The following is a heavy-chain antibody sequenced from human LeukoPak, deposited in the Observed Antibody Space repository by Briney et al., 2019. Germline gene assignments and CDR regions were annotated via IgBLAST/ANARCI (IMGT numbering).Heavy chain of an antibody. V-gene: IGHV1-69*01. J-gene: IGHJ4*02. CDR2: IIPIFGTA. D-gene: IGHD3-22*01. CDR3: ARAPDYYDNSGYYLDY. CDR1: GRTFSSYA. Sequence: SVKLSCKASGRTFSSYAISWVRQAPGQGLEWMGWIIPIFGTANYAQKVQGRVTITADESTSTAYLELSSLRSEDTAVYYCARAPDYYDNSGYYLDYWGQGTLVTVSP.